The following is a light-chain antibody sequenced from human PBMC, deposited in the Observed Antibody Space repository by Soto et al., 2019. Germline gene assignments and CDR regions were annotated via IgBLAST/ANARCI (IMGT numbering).Light chain of an antibody. V-gene: IGKV3-20*01. J-gene: IGKJ5*01. CDR2: GAS. Sequence: EIVLTQSPGTLSLSPGDRGTLSCRASQSVSSNYLAWYQHKPGQTPRLLIYGASSRATGIPDRFSGSGSGTDFTLTISRLEPEDFVVHYCQQYSSSPTFGQGTRLEIK. CDR1: QSVSSNY. CDR3: QQYSSSPT.